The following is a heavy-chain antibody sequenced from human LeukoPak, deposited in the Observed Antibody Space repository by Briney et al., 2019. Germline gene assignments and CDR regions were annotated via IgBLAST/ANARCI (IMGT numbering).Heavy chain of an antibody. CDR1: SYSISSGYY. V-gene: IGHV4-38-2*02. J-gene: IGHJ4*02. Sequence: SETLSLTCTVSSYSISSGYYWGWIRQPPGKGLEWIGSIYHSGSTYYNPSLKSRVTISVDTSKNQFSLKLSSVTAADTAVYYCARDPSMIRGENTPYFDYWGQGTLVTVSS. D-gene: IGHD3-10*01. CDR2: IYHSGST. CDR3: ARDPSMIRGENTPYFDY.